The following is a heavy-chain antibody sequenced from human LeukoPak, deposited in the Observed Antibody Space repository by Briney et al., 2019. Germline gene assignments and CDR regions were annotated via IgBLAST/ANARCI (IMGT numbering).Heavy chain of an antibody. CDR3: ARVAGYLPTRWFDP. V-gene: IGHV4-34*01. J-gene: IGHJ5*02. Sequence: PSDTLSLTCAVYGGSFSGFYWSWIRHVPGKGLEWIGEINYTGSTSYNPSLKSRVTISVATSQNQFFLLLTSVTAADTAVYYCARVAGYLPTRWFDPWGQGTHVTVSS. D-gene: IGHD6-25*01. CDR2: INYTGST. CDR1: GGSFSGFY.